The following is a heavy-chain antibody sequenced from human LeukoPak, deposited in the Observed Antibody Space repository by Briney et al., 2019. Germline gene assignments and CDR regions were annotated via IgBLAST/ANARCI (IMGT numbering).Heavy chain of an antibody. CDR3: ASLVVPAATDRYYYGMDV. Sequence: GGSLRLSCAASGFTFSSYAMSWVRQAPGKGLEWVSAISGSGGSTYYADSVKGRFTISRDKSKNTLYLQMNSLRAEDTAVYYCASLVVPAATDRYYYGMDVWGQGTTVTVSS. J-gene: IGHJ6*02. CDR2: ISGSGGST. CDR1: GFTFSSYA. V-gene: IGHV3-23*01. D-gene: IGHD2-2*01.